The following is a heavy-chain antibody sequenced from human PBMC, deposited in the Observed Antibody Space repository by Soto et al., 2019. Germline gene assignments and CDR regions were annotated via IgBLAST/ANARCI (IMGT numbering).Heavy chain of an antibody. Sequence: SETLSLTCAVYGGSFSGYYWSWIRQPPGKGLEWIGEIDHGGSPYFSPSLKSRVTISIDTSKNQFSLHLRSVTAADTAVYYCARHIAARYYYYYGMDVWGQGTTVTVSS. V-gene: IGHV4-34*01. CDR3: ARHIAARYYYYYGMDV. CDR2: IDHGGSP. D-gene: IGHD6-6*01. J-gene: IGHJ6*02. CDR1: GGSFSGYY.